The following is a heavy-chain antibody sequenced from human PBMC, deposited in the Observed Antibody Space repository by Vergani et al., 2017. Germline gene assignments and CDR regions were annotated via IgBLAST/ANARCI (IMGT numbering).Heavy chain of an antibody. J-gene: IGHJ4*02. CDR1: SFKLGDYG. V-gene: IGHV3-33*01. CDR3: ARETRDTPSSLDY. Sequence: PPGGSLRLSCTPSSFKLGDYGMHWVRQAPGRGLEWVSMTWYEGNNNYYADSVKGRFTISKDISKNTLYLQMNSLRGDDTAVYYCARETRDTPSSLDYWGQGTLVTVSS. D-gene: IGHD5-24*01. CDR2: TWYEGNNN.